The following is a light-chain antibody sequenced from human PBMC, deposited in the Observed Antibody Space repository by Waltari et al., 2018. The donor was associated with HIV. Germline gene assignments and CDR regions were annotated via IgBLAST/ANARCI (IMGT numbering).Light chain of an antibody. V-gene: IGLV1-51*01. CDR2: DNA. CDR1: SSHIGNDY. CDR3: GTWDTSLSGGV. Sequence: QSVLTQPPSVSAAPGQKVTISCSGSSSHIGNDYVSWYQHLPGAAPKLLIYDNAKRPSGIPDRFSGSKSGTSATLGITGLQTGDEADYYCGTWDTSLSGGVFGGGTKLTVL. J-gene: IGLJ3*02.